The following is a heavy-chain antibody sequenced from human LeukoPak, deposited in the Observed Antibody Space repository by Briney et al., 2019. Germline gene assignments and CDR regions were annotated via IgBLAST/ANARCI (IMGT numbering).Heavy chain of an antibody. J-gene: IGHJ3*01. Sequence: PGGSLRLSCATSGFTFNNNAMSWVRQAPGKGLEWVSAINGGGDATEYADSVKGRFTISRDNSKNTLYLQMNSLRPDDTAVYYCARCTASCYANAFHVWGQGTLLTVSS. D-gene: IGHD2-2*01. CDR1: GFTFNNNA. V-gene: IGHV3-23*01. CDR3: ARCTASCYANAFHV. CDR2: INGGGDAT.